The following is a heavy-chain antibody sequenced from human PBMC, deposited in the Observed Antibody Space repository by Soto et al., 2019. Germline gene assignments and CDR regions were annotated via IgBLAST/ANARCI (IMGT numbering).Heavy chain of an antibody. CDR1: GYPFSSYA. CDR3: ARATCSSSTCYDVYFDS. Sequence: GGSLRLSCAASGYPFSSYAMNWVLQAPGKGLEWVANIKQDGSKKYYVDSVKGRFTISRDNAKNSLYLEMNSLRAEDTAVYYCARATCSSSTCYDVYFDSWGQGTLVTVSS. D-gene: IGHD2-2*01. V-gene: IGHV3-7*01. CDR2: IKQDGSKK. J-gene: IGHJ4*02.